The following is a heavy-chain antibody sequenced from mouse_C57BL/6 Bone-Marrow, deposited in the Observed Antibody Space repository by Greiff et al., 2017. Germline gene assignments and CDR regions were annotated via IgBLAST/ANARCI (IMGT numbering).Heavy chain of an antibody. CDR2: IDPSDSYT. CDR3: ARSTTVVATDY. CDR1: GYTFTSYW. Sequence: QVQLQQPGAELVRPGTSVKLSCKASGYTFTSYWMHWVKQRPGQGLEWIGVIDPSDSYTNYNQKFKGKATLTVDKSSSTAYMQLSSLTSEDSAVYYCARSTTVVATDYWGQGTTLTVSS. J-gene: IGHJ2*01. D-gene: IGHD1-1*01. V-gene: IGHV1-59*01.